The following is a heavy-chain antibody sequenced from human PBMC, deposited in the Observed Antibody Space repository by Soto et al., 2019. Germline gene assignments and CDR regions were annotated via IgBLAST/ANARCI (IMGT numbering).Heavy chain of an antibody. V-gene: IGHV1-69*13. CDR1: GGTFSSYA. CDR3: ARIVVVVAATYHYYYGMDV. D-gene: IGHD2-15*01. CDR2: IIPIFGTA. J-gene: IGHJ6*02. Sequence: SVKVSCKASGGTFSSYAISWARQAPGQGLEWMGGIIPIFGTANYAQKFQGRVTITADESTSTAYMELSSLRSEDTAVYYCARIVVVVAATYHYYYGMDVWGQGTTVTVSS.